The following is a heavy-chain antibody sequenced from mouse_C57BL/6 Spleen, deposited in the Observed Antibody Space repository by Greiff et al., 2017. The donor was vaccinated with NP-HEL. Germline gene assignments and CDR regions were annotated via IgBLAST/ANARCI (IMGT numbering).Heavy chain of an antibody. CDR2: IDPSDSET. CDR1: GYTFTSYW. J-gene: IGHJ3*01. CDR3: ARNYGSSQGFAY. V-gene: IGHV1-52*01. D-gene: IGHD1-1*01. Sequence: QVQLQQPGAELVRPGSSVKLSCKASGYTFTSYWMHWVKPRPIQGLEWIGNIDPSDSETHYNQKFKDKATLTVDKSSSTAYMQLSSLTSEDSAVYYCARNYGSSQGFAYWGQGTLVTVSA.